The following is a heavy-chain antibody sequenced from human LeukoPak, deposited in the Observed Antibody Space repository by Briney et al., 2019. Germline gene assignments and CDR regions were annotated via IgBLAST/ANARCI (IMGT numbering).Heavy chain of an antibody. CDR2: VSGSGGST. J-gene: IGHJ4*02. Sequence: PGGSLRLCYAASGFTFSSYAISWVRQAPGKGLEWVSAVSGSGGSTYYADSVKGRFTISRDNSKTTLYLQMNSLRAEDTAVYYCPRDGSPHTSGYYRFGRFDCWGQGTLVTVSS. CDR3: PRDGSPHTSGYYRFGRFDC. V-gene: IGHV3-23*01. D-gene: IGHD3-22*01. CDR1: GFTFSSYA.